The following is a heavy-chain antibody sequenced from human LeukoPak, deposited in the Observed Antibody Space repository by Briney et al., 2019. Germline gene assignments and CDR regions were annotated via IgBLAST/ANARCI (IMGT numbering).Heavy chain of an antibody. CDR3: ANSFDGIVVEVAAPIFDY. D-gene: IGHD2-15*01. CDR1: GFTFSSYA. J-gene: IGHJ4*02. V-gene: IGHV3-23*01. Sequence: GGSLRLSCAASGFTFSSYAMSWVRQAPGKGLEWVSAISGSGGSTYYADSVKGRFTISRDNSKNTLYLQMNSLRAEDTAVYYCANSFDGIVVEVAAPIFDYWGQGTLVTVSS. CDR2: ISGSGGST.